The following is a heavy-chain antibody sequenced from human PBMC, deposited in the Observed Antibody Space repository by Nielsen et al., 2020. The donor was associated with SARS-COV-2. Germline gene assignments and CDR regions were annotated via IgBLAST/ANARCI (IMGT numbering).Heavy chain of an antibody. J-gene: IGHJ5*02. D-gene: IGHD3-10*01. V-gene: IGHV5-51*01. CDR2: IYPGDSDT. CDR3: ARSGITMVRGVITRGWFDP. Sequence: GESLKISCKGSGYSFTSYWIGWVRQMPGKGLEWMGIIYPGDSDTRYSPSFQGQVTISADKSISTAYLQWSSLKASDTAMHYCARSGITMVRGVITRGWFDPWGQGTLVTVSS. CDR1: GYSFTSYW.